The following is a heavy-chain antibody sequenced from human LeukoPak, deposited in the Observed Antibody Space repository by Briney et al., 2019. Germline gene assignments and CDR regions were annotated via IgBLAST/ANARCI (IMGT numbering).Heavy chain of an antibody. CDR3: TRHGAGGRIAAAVNYYYYYMDV. CDR1: GFTFSNAW. J-gene: IGHJ6*03. CDR2: IRSIANSYVT. D-gene: IGHD6-13*01. V-gene: IGHV3-73*01. Sequence: KPGGSLRLSCAASGFTFSNAWMSWVRQAPGKGLEWVGRIRSIANSYVTAYAVSVKGRFTISRDDSKNTAYLQMNSLKTEDTAVYYCTRHGAGGRIAAAVNYYYYYMDVWGKGTTVTVSS.